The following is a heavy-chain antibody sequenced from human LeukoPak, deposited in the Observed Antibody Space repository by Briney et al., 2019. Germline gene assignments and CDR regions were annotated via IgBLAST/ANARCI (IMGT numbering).Heavy chain of an antibody. CDR2: TYYRSKWYN. CDR3: ARADGDRDGYNFWFDP. J-gene: IGHJ5*02. Sequence: QTLSLTCAISGDSVSRNSAAWNWIRQSPSRGLEWLGRTYYRSKWYNDYAVSVESRITINPDTSKNQLSLRLNSVTPEDTAVYYCARADGDRDGYNFWFDPWGQGTLVTVSS. D-gene: IGHD5-24*01. V-gene: IGHV6-1*01. CDR1: GDSVSRNSAA.